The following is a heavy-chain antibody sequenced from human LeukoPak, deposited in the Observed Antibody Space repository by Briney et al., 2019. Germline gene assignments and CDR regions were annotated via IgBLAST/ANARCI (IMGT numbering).Heavy chain of an antibody. CDR3: ARGVSFGYDIGWDFDY. CDR1: GGTFSSYA. J-gene: IGHJ4*02. V-gene: IGHV1-69*13. CDR2: IIPIFGTA. Sequence: SVKVSCKASGGTFSSYAISWVRQAPGQGLEWMGGIIPIFGTANYAQKFQGRVTITADESTSTAYMELSSLRSEDTAAYYCARGVSFGYDIGWDFDYWGQGTLVTVSS. D-gene: IGHD5-12*01.